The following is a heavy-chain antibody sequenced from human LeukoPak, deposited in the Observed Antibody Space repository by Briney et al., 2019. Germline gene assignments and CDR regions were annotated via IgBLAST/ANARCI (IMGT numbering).Heavy chain of an antibody. Sequence: SETLSLTCTVSGYSISSGYYWGWIRQPPGKGLEWIASIYHTGSTDYNPSLKSRVTISVDTSKNHLSLKLSSVTAADTAVYYCASYDSSGYFSPYWYFDLWGRGTLVTVSS. CDR1: GYSISSGYY. V-gene: IGHV4-38-2*02. CDR2: IYHTGST. J-gene: IGHJ2*01. D-gene: IGHD3-22*01. CDR3: ASYDSSGYFSPYWYFDL.